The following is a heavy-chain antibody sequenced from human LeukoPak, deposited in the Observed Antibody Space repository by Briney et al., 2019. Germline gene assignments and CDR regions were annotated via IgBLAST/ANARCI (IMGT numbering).Heavy chain of an antibody. CDR1: GFTFSSYA. CDR2: ISYDGSNK. J-gene: IGHJ6*02. D-gene: IGHD3-3*01. CDR3: ARDSQYYDFWSGYSGYGMDV. Sequence: GGSLRLSCAASGFTFSSYAMHWVRQAPGKGLEWVAVISYDGSNKYYADSVKGRFTISRDNAKNSLYLQMNSLRAEDTAVYYCARDSQYYDFWSGYSGYGMDVWGQGTTVTISS. V-gene: IGHV3-30-3*01.